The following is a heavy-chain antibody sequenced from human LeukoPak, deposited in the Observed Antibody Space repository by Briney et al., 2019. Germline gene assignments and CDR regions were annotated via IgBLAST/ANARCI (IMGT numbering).Heavy chain of an antibody. J-gene: IGHJ4*02. CDR1: GFTFDDYA. Sequence: GGSLRLSCAASGFTFDDYAMHWVRQAPGKGLEWVSSISGGGGTTYYADSVKGRFTISRDNSKNTLYLQMNRLRAEDAAVYYCAKAPVTTCSGAYCYPFDYWGQGTLVTVSS. D-gene: IGHD2-21*01. V-gene: IGHV3-23*01. CDR2: ISGGGGTT. CDR3: AKAPVTTCSGAYCYPFDY.